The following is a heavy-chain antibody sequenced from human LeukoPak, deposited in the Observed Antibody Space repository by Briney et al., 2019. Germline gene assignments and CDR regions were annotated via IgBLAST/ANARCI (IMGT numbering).Heavy chain of an antibody. CDR3: TTESYSGSYLGF. CDR2: IKNKPDGGTT. CDR1: GFIFSNAW. V-gene: IGHV3-15*01. J-gene: IGHJ4*02. Sequence: PGGSLRLSCAASGFIFSNAWMSWVRQAPGKGLEWVGRIKNKPDGGTTDYAAPVKGRFIISRDDLRNTLYLQMNSLKTEDTGMYYCTTESYSGSYLGFWGQGTLVTVPS. D-gene: IGHD1-26*01.